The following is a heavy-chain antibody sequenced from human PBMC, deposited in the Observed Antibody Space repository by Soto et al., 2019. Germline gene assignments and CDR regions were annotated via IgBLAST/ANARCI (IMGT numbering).Heavy chain of an antibody. CDR3: ARDIVRGGLVEGDVFDI. CDR2: TYYRSQWYN. V-gene: IGHV6-1*01. Sequence: CPSRGLECLGRTYYRSQWYNEYAVAVKSRITSNPDQTKKQLSLQLKSVTTDDKAVYYCARDIVRGGLVEGDVFDIWGQGTMVTVSS. J-gene: IGHJ3*02. D-gene: IGHD3-10*01.